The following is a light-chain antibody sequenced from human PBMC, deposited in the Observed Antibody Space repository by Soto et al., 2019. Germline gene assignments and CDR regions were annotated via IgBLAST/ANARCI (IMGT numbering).Light chain of an antibody. Sequence: DIVLTQSPDSLAVSLGERATINCMSSQSVLYSSNNKTYLSWYQQKPGQPPKPLIYWASTRESGVPDRFSGSGSGTDFTLTISSLQAEDVAVYYCQQYYSAPLYTFGQGTKLEIK. J-gene: IGKJ2*01. CDR2: WAS. CDR3: QQYYSAPLYT. V-gene: IGKV4-1*01. CDR1: QSVLYSSNNKTY.